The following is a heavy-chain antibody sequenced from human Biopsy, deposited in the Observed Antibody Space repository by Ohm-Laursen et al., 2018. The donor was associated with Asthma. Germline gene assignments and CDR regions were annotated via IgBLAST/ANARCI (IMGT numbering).Heavy chain of an antibody. CDR3: ARTFHFWSPYHAEHYQL. V-gene: IGHV3-33*01. CDR2: IWYDGSNK. CDR1: GFTFSSYG. J-gene: IGHJ1*01. D-gene: IGHD3-3*02. Sequence: RSLRLSCAASGFTFSSYGMHWVRQAPGKGLEWVAVIWYDGSNKYYADSVKGRFTISRDNSKNTLYLQMNSLRAEDTAVYYCARTFHFWSPYHAEHYQLWGQGTLVTVSS.